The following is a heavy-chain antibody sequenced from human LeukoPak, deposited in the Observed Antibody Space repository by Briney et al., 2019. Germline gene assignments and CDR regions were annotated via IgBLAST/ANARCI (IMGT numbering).Heavy chain of an antibody. D-gene: IGHD1-14*01. CDR1: GFTFSGYS. Sequence: GGSLRLSRAASGFTFSGYSMNWVRQAPGKGPEWVSSISSDSTYIFYADSVKGRFTISRDNAKNSLYLQMNSLRAEDTALYYCAKDSGTDWMGFRAFDIWGQGTMVTVSS. CDR3: AKDSGTDWMGFRAFDI. V-gene: IGHV3-21*04. CDR2: ISSDSTYI. J-gene: IGHJ3*02.